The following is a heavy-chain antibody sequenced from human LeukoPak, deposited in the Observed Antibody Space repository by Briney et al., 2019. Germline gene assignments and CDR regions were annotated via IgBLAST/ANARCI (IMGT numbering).Heavy chain of an antibody. V-gene: IGHV1-24*01. J-gene: IGHJ4*02. Sequence: ASVKVSCKVSGYTLTDLSVHWVRQAAGKGLEWMGGFEPEDDETIYAQNFQGRVTMTEDTSSDTAYMELSSLRSDDTAVYYCATGLYSGSPDYWGQGTLVTVSS. CDR3: ATGLYSGSPDY. CDR1: GYTLTDLS. D-gene: IGHD1-26*01. CDR2: FEPEDDET.